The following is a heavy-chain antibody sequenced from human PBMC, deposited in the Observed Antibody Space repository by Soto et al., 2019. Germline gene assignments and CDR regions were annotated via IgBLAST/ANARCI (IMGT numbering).Heavy chain of an antibody. CDR2: ISYDGNDK. CDR1: GFIFISYG. Sequence: QVQLEESGGGVVQPGRSLRLSCAASGFIFISYGMHWVRQAPGKGLEWVAVISYDGNDKYYADSVKGRFTISRDNSKNTLYLQLNSLRTEDTAVYYWAREGGSSGSATLHYYGMVVWGQGTRVTVSS. J-gene: IGHJ6*02. D-gene: IGHD3-10*01. V-gene: IGHV3-30*03. CDR3: AREGGSSGSATLHYYGMVV.